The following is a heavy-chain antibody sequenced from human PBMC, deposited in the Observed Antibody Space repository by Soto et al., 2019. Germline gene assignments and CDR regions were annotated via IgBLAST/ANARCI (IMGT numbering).Heavy chain of an antibody. CDR3: AAEVTSDAFDF. Sequence: PGGSLRLSCVASGFNFNSHALNWVRQAPGKGLEWVSSISGNSGYIFYADSLKGRFTTSRDNARNSVYLQMDSLRAEDTAVYYCAAEVTSDAFDFWGQGTAVTVSS. V-gene: IGHV3-21*06. CDR1: GFNFNSHA. CDR2: ISGNSGYI. D-gene: IGHD2-21*02. J-gene: IGHJ3*01.